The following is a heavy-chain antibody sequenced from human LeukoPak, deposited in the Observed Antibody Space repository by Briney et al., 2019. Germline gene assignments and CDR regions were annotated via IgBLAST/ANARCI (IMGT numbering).Heavy chain of an antibody. CDR3: ARQGGSAYGFYYYYYYMDV. V-gene: IGHV4-39*01. D-gene: IGHD5-12*01. Sequence: PSETLSLTCTVSGGSISSSSYYWGWIRQPAGKGLEWIGRIYYSGSTYYNPSLKSRVSISVDTSKNQFSLKLSSVTAADTAVYYCARQGGSAYGFYYYYYYMDVWGKGTTVTISS. J-gene: IGHJ6*03. CDR2: IYYSGST. CDR1: GGSISSSSYY.